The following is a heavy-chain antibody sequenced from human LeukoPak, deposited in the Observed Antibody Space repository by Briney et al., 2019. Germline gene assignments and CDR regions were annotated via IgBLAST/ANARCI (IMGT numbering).Heavy chain of an antibody. V-gene: IGHV4-59*01. CDR2: IYYSGST. CDR1: GGSISSYY. Sequence: PSETLSLTCTVSGGSISSYYWSWIRQPPGKGLEWIGYIYYSGSTNYNPSLKSRVTISVDTSKNQFSLKLSSVTAADTAVYYCASSMGEDYGDSDAFDIWGQGTMVTVSS. J-gene: IGHJ3*02. CDR3: ASSMGEDYGDSDAFDI. D-gene: IGHD4-17*01.